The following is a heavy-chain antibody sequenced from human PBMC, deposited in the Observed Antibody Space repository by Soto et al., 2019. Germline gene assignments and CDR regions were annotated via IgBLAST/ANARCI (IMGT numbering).Heavy chain of an antibody. V-gene: IGHV1-46*01. Sequence: GASVKVSCKASGYTFTSYYMHWVRQAPGQGLEWMGIINPSGGSTSYAQKFQGRVTMTRDTSTSTVYMELSSLRSEDTAVYYCARTRYAYYDFWSGSDYWGQGTLVTVSS. D-gene: IGHD3-3*01. J-gene: IGHJ4*02. CDR1: GYTFTSYY. CDR2: INPSGGST. CDR3: ARTRYAYYDFWSGSDY.